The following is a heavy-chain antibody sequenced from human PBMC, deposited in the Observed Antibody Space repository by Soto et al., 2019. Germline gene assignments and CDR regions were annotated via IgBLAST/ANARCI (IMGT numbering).Heavy chain of an antibody. D-gene: IGHD2-2*01. CDR3: ARLHGYCISSSCHGHYAMDV. CDR1: GGSISGYC. CDR2: INNSGST. V-gene: IGHV4-59*12. Sequence: SETLSLTCTVSGGSISGYCWSWLRQPPGKGLEWIGYINNSGSTNYNPSLKSRVTISVDTSKNQFSLKLTSVTAADTAVYYCARLHGYCISSSCHGHYAMDVWGQGTTVTVS. J-gene: IGHJ6*02.